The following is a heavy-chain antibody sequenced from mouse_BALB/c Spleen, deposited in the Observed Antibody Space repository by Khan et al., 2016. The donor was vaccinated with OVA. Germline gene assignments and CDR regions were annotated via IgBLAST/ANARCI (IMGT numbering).Heavy chain of an antibody. CDR2: IYPGDGDT. J-gene: IGHJ2*01. Sequence: VQLKQSGAELARPGASVKLSCKSSGYTFTSYWMQWVKQRPGQGLEWIGAIYPGDGDTRYTQKFKGKATLTADKSSNTAYMKLSSLASEDSAVYYCASYRYDYFDYGGQGTTLTVAS. V-gene: IGHV1-87*01. CDR1: GYTFTSYW. D-gene: IGHD2-14*01. CDR3: ASYRYDYFDY.